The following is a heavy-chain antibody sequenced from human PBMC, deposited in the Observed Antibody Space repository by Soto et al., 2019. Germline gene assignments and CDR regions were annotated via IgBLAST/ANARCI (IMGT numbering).Heavy chain of an antibody. J-gene: IGHJ5*02. V-gene: IGHV4-59*01. CDR1: CGSLSSYY. Sequence: SETLSLTCTVSCGSLSSYYWSWIRQPPGKGLEWIGSIYYSGSTYYNPALKSRVTVSVDTSKNQFSLKLSSVTAADTAVYYCAKDSGYNYGYFRWFDPWGQGTLVTVSS. CDR3: AKDSGYNYGYFRWFDP. D-gene: IGHD5-18*01. CDR2: IYYSGST.